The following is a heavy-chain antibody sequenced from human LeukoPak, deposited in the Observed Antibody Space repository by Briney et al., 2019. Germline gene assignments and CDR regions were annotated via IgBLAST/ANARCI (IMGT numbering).Heavy chain of an antibody. D-gene: IGHD3-3*01. CDR2: TYYRSKWYN. CDR1: GDSVSSNSAA. V-gene: IGHV6-1*01. J-gene: IGHJ5*02. Sequence: SQTLSLTCAISGDSVSSNSAAWNWIRQSPSRGLEWLGWTYYRSKWYNDYAVSVKSRITINPDTSKNQFSLQLNSVTPEDTAVYYCARDRALRITIFGVVNNWFDPWGQGTLVTVSS. CDR3: ARDRALRITIFGVVNNWFDP.